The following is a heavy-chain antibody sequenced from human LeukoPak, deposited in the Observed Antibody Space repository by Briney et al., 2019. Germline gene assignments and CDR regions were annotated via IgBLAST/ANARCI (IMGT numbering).Heavy chain of an antibody. CDR1: GFTFSSST. Sequence: KSGGSLRLSCAASGFTFSSSTMNWVRQAPGKGLEWVSSISRSSSYIYYADSVKGRFTISRDNAKNSLYLQMNSLRAEDTAVYYCARDSLLWFGFDYWGQGTLVTVSS. V-gene: IGHV3-21*01. CDR2: ISRSSSYI. D-gene: IGHD3-10*01. J-gene: IGHJ4*02. CDR3: ARDSLLWFGFDY.